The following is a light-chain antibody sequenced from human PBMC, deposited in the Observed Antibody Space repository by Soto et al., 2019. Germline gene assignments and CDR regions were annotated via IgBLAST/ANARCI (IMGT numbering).Light chain of an antibody. J-gene: IGLJ1*01. V-gene: IGLV2-14*01. CDR2: EVS. CDR1: NSDIGDYNY. Sequence: QSVLTQPASVSGSPGQSITISCTGTNSDIGDYNYVSWYQQHPGRAPKLIISEVSNRPSGVSNRFFGSKSGNAASLTISGLQAEDEADYYRSSYTSRSSHYVFGTGTKVTVL. CDR3: SSYTSRSSHYV.